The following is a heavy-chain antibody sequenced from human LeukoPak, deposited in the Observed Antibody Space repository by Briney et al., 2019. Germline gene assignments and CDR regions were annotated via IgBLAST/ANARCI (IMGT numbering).Heavy chain of an antibody. CDR3: ARMAYYYDSSGYRLYYFDY. CDR1: GGSISSYY. V-gene: IGHV4-59*01. CDR2: IYYSGST. Sequence: SETLSLTCTVSGGSISSYYWSWIRQPPGKGLEWIGYIYYSGSTNYNPSLKSRVTISVGTSKNQFSLKLSFVTAADTAVYYCARMAYYYDSSGYRLYYFDYWGQGTLVTVSS. D-gene: IGHD3-22*01. J-gene: IGHJ4*02.